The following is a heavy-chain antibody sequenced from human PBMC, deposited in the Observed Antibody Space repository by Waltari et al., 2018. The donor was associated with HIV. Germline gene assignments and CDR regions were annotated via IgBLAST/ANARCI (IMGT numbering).Heavy chain of an antibody. D-gene: IGHD4-17*01. CDR1: GFTFSSYG. CDR2: ISYDGSNK. V-gene: IGHV3-30*18. Sequence: QVQLVESGGGVVQPGRSLRLSCAASGFTFSSYGMHWVRQAPGKGLEWVAVISYDGSNKYYADSVKCRFTISRDNSKNTLYLQMNSLRAEDTAVYYCAKDRDPSELTVTTWGVDYWGQGTLVTVSS. CDR3: AKDRDPSELTVTTWGVDY. J-gene: IGHJ4*02.